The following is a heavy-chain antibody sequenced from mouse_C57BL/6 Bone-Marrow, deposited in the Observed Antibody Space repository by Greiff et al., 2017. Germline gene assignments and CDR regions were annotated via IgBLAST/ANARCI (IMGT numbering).Heavy chain of an antibody. Sequence: QVQLQQSGAELARPGASVKLSCKASGYTFTSYGISWVKQRTGQGLEWIGEIYPRSGNTYYNEKFKGKATLTADKSSSTAYMELRSLPSEDSAVYFCASIYPFYAIDYWGQGTSVTVSS. D-gene: IGHD1-1*01. CDR1: GYTFTSYG. CDR2: IYPRSGNT. V-gene: IGHV1-81*01. J-gene: IGHJ4*01. CDR3: ASIYPFYAIDY.